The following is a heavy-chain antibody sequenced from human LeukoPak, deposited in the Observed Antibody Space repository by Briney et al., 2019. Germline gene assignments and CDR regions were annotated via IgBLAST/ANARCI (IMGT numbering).Heavy chain of an antibody. Sequence: GGSLRLSCAASGFTFSSYIMNWVRQAPGKWLEWVSCISSISSHIYYADSVNGRFTISRDNAKNSLYLQMNSLRAEDTAVYYCARGDPGYSYGYWGQGTLVTVSS. CDR2: ISSISSHI. V-gene: IGHV3-21*01. J-gene: IGHJ4*02. D-gene: IGHD5-18*01. CDR1: GFTFSSYI. CDR3: ARGDPGYSYGY.